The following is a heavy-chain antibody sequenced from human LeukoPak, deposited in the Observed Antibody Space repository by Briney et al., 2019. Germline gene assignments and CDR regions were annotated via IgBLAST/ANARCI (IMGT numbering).Heavy chain of an antibody. D-gene: IGHD5-24*01. V-gene: IGHV3-9*01. CDR3: AKGSRIGRWLPLDY. J-gene: IGHJ4*02. Sequence: PGGSLRLSCAASGFTFDDYAMHWVRQAPGKGLEWVSSINYNSGSIDYADSVKGRFTISRDNAKSSLYLQMNSLRAEDTALYYCAKGSRIGRWLPLDYWGQGTLVTASS. CDR2: INYNSGSI. CDR1: GFTFDDYA.